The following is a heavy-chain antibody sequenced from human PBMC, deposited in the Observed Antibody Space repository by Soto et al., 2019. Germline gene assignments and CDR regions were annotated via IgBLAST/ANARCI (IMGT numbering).Heavy chain of an antibody. CDR1: GDSIGSGNKY. J-gene: IGHJ6*02. CDR2: IFSSGST. V-gene: IGHV4-61*01. Sequence: LSLTCTVSGDSIGSGNKYWSWIRQAPGKGLEWIGYIFSSGSTNYNPSLKSRVTISVDTSKNQFSLKLSSVTAADTAVYYCARDTGIKYYGMDVWGQGTTVTVSS. CDR3: ARDTGIKYYGMDV.